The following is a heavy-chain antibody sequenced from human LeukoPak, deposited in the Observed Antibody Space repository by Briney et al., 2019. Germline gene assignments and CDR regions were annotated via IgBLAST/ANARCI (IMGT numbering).Heavy chain of an antibody. D-gene: IGHD3-16*01. V-gene: IGHV1-18*04. CDR3: ARNLLISSVGVGGY. J-gene: IGHJ4*02. CDR1: GYTFSSYG. CDR2: ISAYNGNT. Sequence: ASVKVSCKASGYTFSSYGISWVRQAPGQGLEWMGWISAYNGNTNYAQKLQGRVMMTTDTSSSTSHMELRSLRSDDTAVYYCARNLLISSVGVGGYWGQGTLVTVSS.